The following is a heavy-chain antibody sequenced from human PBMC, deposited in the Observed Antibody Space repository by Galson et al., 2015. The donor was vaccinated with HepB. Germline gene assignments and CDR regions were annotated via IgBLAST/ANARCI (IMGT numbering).Heavy chain of an antibody. CDR3: ARRVLEGATLAFFYYYGMDV. CDR2: IYWNDDK. D-gene: IGHD1-26*01. Sequence: PALVKPTQTLTLTCTFSGFSLSTSGVGVGWIRQPPGKALEWLALIYWNDDKRYSPSLKSRLTITKDTSKNQVVLTMTNMDPVDTATYYCARRVLEGATLAFFYYYGMDVWGQGTTVTVSS. J-gene: IGHJ6*02. CDR1: GFSLSTSGVG. V-gene: IGHV2-5*01.